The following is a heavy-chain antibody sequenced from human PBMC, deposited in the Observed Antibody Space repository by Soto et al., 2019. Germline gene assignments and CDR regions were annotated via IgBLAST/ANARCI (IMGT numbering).Heavy chain of an antibody. D-gene: IGHD1-26*01. J-gene: IGHJ4*02. CDR3: ARGLISGSHYSGGWYYFDS. CDR1: GGSFSGYY. Sequence: SETLSLTCAVYGGSFSGYYWTWIRQPPGTGLEWIGEINHSGSTNYNPSLKSRVTISVHTSSSQFSLELSSVTAADTAVYYCARGLISGSHYSGGWYYFDSWGQGTQVTVS. CDR2: INHSGST. V-gene: IGHV4-34*01.